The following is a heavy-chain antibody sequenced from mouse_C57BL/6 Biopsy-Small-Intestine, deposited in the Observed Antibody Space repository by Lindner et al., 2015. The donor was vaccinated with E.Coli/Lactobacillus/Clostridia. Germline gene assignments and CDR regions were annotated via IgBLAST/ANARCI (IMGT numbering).Heavy chain of an antibody. Sequence: VQLQESGPELVKPGDSVKISCKASGYSFTGYFMNWVMQSHGKSLEWIGRINANNGDIFYNQKFKGKATLTVDKSSSTAHMELRSLTSEDSAVYYCARRNYGSRLWYFDVWGTGTTVTVSS. V-gene: IGHV1-20*01. CDR1: GYSFTGYF. D-gene: IGHD1-1*01. CDR3: ARRNYGSRLWYFDV. CDR2: INANNGDI. J-gene: IGHJ1*03.